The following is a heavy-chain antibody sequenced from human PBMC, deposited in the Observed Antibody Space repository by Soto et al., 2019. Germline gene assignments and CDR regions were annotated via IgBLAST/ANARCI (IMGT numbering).Heavy chain of an antibody. Sequence: QVQLQQWGAGLLKPSETLSLTCAVYGGSFSGYYWSWIRQPPGKGLEWIGEINHSGSTNYNPSLKSRVTISVDTSKNQFSLKLSSVTAADTAVYYCARGPSALAAIFPFDYWGQGTLVTVSS. CDR3: ARGPSALAAIFPFDY. CDR2: INHSGST. CDR1: GGSFSGYY. D-gene: IGHD2-2*02. V-gene: IGHV4-34*01. J-gene: IGHJ4*02.